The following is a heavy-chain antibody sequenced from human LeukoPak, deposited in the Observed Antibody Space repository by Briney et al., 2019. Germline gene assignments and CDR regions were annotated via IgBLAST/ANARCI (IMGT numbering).Heavy chain of an antibody. J-gene: IGHJ4*02. V-gene: IGHV4-59*11. CDR3: ARAGAIATVHLDLDH. D-gene: IGHD6-13*01. Sequence: SETLSLTCTVSGASISTHYWSWIRQPPEKGPEWFGDFYFSGSTNYNPSLKSRATISGDTSKNHFSLNLRSVTAADTAVYYCARAGAIATVHLDLDHWGRGTQVTVSS. CDR2: FYFSGST. CDR1: GASISTHY.